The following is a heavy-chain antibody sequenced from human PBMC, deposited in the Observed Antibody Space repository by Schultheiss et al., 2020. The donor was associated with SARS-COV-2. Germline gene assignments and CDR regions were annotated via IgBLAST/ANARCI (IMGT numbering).Heavy chain of an antibody. V-gene: IGHV1-2*02. J-gene: IGHJ4*02. Sequence: ASVKVSCKASGYTFTGYYMHWVRQAPGQGLEWMGWINPNSGGTNYAQKFQGRVTMTRDTSISTAYMELSRMRSDDTAVYYCARDSYWRRYFDYWGQGTLVTVSS. CDR2: INPNSGGT. D-gene: IGHD2-15*01. CDR1: GYTFTGYY. CDR3: ARDSYWRRYFDY.